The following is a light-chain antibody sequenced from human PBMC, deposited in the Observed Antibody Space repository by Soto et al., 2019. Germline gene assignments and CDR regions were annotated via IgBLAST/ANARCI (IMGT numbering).Light chain of an antibody. Sequence: EIVMTQAPATLSVFPGERATLSCRAGQSVSSNLAWFQHKPGQAPRLLIYGASIRATGIPARFSGSGSGTEFTLTISSLQSEDFAVYYCQQYNNWPWTFGQGTKVDIK. CDR2: GAS. CDR1: QSVSSN. CDR3: QQYNNWPWT. J-gene: IGKJ1*01. V-gene: IGKV3-15*01.